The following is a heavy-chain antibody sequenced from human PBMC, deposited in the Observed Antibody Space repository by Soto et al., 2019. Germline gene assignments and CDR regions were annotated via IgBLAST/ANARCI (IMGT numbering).Heavy chain of an antibody. V-gene: IGHV3-30*03. CDR2: ISYDGSNK. J-gene: IGHJ4*02. Sequence: GGSLRLSCAASGFTFSGYGIHWVRQAPGKGLEWVAVISYDGSNKYYADSVKGRFTISRDNSKNTLYLQMNSLRVEDTAVYYCARDPDLSGYYSYFDYWGQGTLVTVSS. D-gene: IGHD3-22*01. CDR3: ARDPDLSGYYSYFDY. CDR1: GFTFSGYG.